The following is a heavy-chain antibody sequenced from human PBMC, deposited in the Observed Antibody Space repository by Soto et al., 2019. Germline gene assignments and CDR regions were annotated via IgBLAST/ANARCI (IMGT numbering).Heavy chain of an antibody. Sequence: SETLSLTCTVSGGSISGEDYYWNWIHQHPGKGLEWIGYIYYSGGTYYNPSLKSRVTISIDTSKNQFSLNLNSVTAADTAVYYCARMRGKYFHSGGLTAFDYWGQGTLVTVSS. CDR2: IYYSGGT. CDR3: ARMRGKYFHSGGLTAFDY. D-gene: IGHD2-15*01. V-gene: IGHV4-31*03. J-gene: IGHJ4*02. CDR1: GGSISGEDYY.